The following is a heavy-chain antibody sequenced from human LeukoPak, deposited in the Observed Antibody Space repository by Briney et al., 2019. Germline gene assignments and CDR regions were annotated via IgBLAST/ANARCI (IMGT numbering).Heavy chain of an antibody. CDR3: ARGAAAGRSQRLYGMDV. CDR1: GGSISSGGYS. D-gene: IGHD6-13*01. V-gene: IGHV4-30-2*01. CDR2: IYHSGST. Sequence: KASETLSLTCAVSGGSISSGGYSWSWIRQPPGKGLEWIGYIYHSGSTYYNPSLKSRVTISVDRSKNQFSLKLSSVTAADTAVYYCARGAAAGRSQRLYGMDVWGQGTTVTVSS. J-gene: IGHJ6*02.